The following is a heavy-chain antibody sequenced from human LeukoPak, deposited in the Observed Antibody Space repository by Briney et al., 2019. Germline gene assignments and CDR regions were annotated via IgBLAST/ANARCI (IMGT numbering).Heavy chain of an antibody. D-gene: IGHD6-19*01. CDR3: ARISIAMAGTCFDY. CDR2: ISSSRSYI. J-gene: IGHJ4*02. V-gene: IGHV3-21*01. CDR1: GFTFSSYS. Sequence: GGSLRLSCAASGFTFSSYSMHWVRRAPGKGLEWVSSISSSRSYIYYADSVKGRFTISRDNSKNTLYLQMNSLRAEHTAVYYLARISIAMAGTCFDYWGQGTLVTVSS.